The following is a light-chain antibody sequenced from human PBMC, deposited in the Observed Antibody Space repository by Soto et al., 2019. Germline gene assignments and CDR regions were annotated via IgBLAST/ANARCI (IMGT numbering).Light chain of an antibody. CDR3: SSYATSGTNVI. V-gene: IGLV2-14*03. Sequence: QSALTQPAPVSGSPGHSITISCTGTTSDVGSYPYVSWYQQHPGNAPKLLIYEVADRPSGVSDRFSGSKSGNTASLTISALQAEDEAVYYCSSYATSGTNVIFGGGTKVTVL. CDR1: TSDVGSYPY. J-gene: IGLJ2*01. CDR2: EVA.